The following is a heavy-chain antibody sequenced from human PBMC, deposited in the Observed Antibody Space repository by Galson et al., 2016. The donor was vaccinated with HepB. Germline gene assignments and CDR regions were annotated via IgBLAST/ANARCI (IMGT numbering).Heavy chain of an antibody. Sequence: SLRLSCAASRFTFSNYWMSWVRQAPGKGLEWVANIQKAGSEKYYADSVKGRFTISRDNAKNSLYLQMNSLRAEDTAVYYCAREWLRGYFDWFRKGAFDIWGQGTMVTVSS. V-gene: IGHV3-7*03. J-gene: IGHJ3*02. CDR2: IQKAGSEK. CDR3: AREWLRGYFDWFRKGAFDI. CDR1: RFTFSNYW. D-gene: IGHD3-9*01.